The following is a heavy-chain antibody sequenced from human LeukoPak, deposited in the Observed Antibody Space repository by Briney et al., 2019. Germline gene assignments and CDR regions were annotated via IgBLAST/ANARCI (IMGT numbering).Heavy chain of an antibody. V-gene: IGHV4-34*01. D-gene: IGHD3-10*01. Sequence: SETLSLTCAVYGGSFSGYYWSWIRQPPGKGLEWIGKINHSGSTNYNPSLKSRVTISVDTSKNQFSLKLSSVTAADTAVYYCARGRIVTMVRGAYFDYWGQGTLVTVSS. CDR3: ARGRIVTMVRGAYFDY. CDR1: GGSFSGYY. J-gene: IGHJ4*02. CDR2: INHSGST.